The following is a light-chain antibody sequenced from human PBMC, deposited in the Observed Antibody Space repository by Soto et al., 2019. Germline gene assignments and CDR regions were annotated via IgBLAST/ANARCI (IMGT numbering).Light chain of an antibody. CDR3: QQSYSTRWT. CDR1: QNISNY. J-gene: IGKJ1*01. CDR2: AAS. V-gene: IGKV1-39*01. Sequence: DIQMTQSPSSLSASVGDRVTITCRASQNISNYLNWYQQKPGKAPKLLIYAASSLQSGVPSRFSGSGSGTDFTLTISSLQPEDFATYYCQQSYSTRWTFGQGTKVEIK.